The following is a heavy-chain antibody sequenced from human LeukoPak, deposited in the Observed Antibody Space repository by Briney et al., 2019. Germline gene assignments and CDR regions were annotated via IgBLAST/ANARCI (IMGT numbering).Heavy chain of an antibody. D-gene: IGHD3-16*02. CDR1: GFTFDDYA. Sequence: GGSLRLSCVASGFTFDDYAMHWVRQAPGKGLEWVSGISWNSGSIGYADSVKGRFTISRDNARNSLYLQMNSLRAEDTALYYCAKASLGELSLYDYWGQGTLVTVSS. V-gene: IGHV3-9*01. J-gene: IGHJ4*02. CDR2: ISWNSGSI. CDR3: AKASLGELSLYDY.